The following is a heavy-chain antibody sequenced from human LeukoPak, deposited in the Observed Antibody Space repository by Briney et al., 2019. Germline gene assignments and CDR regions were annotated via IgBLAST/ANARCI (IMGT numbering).Heavy chain of an antibody. Sequence: ASVKVSCKASGYTFTSYDINWVRQATGQGLEWMGWMNPNSGNTGYAQKFQGRVTMTRNTSISTAYMELRSLRSDDTAVYYCARQLRWDQYYFDYWGQGTLVTVSS. CDR2: MNPNSGNT. CDR1: GYTFTSYD. J-gene: IGHJ4*02. V-gene: IGHV1-8*01. CDR3: ARQLRWDQYYFDY. D-gene: IGHD4-23*01.